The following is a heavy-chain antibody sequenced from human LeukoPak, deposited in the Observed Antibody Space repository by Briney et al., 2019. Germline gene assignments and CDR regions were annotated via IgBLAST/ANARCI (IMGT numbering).Heavy chain of an antibody. V-gene: IGHV3-11*01. CDR2: ISSSGSTI. J-gene: IGHJ4*02. Sequence: MPEGSLRLSCAVSGFTFSDYYMSWIRQAPGKGLEWVAYISSSGSTIYYADSVKGRFTISRANAKHSLYMQMNSQRAEDTAVYYCARDVASGSYYGYWGQGTLVTVSS. D-gene: IGHD1-26*01. CDR3: ARDVASGSYYGY. CDR1: GFTFSDYY.